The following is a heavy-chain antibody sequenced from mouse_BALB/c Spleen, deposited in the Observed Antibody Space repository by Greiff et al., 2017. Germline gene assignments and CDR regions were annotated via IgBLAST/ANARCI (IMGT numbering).Heavy chain of an antibody. CDR1: GYSITSDYA. Sequence: EVMLVESGPGLVKPSQSLSLTCTVTGYSITSDYAWNWIRQFPGNKLEWMGYISYSGSTSYNPSLKSRISITRDTSKNQFFLQLNSVTTEDTATYYCARSRGPYGYGPFDYWGQGTTLTVAS. J-gene: IGHJ2*01. CDR2: ISYSGST. CDR3: ARSRGPYGYGPFDY. D-gene: IGHD2-2*01. V-gene: IGHV3-2*02.